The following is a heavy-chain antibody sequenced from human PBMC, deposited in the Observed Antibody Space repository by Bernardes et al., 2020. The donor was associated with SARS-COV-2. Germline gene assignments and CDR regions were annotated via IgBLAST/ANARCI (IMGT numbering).Heavy chain of an antibody. CDR3: AARYSSTWSEYFQH. V-gene: IGHV3-74*01. J-gene: IGHJ1*01. CDR1: GFTFSSYW. Sequence: GGSLRLSCAASGFTFSSYWLHWVRQAPGKGLVWVSRINIDGSRTSYADSAKGRSTISRDNAKNTLYLQMNSLRAEDTAVYYCAARYSSTWSEYFQHWCQGTLVTVSS. CDR2: INIDGSRT. D-gene: IGHD6-13*01.